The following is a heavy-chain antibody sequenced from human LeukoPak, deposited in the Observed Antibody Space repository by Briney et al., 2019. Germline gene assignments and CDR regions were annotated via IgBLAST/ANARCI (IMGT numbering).Heavy chain of an antibody. J-gene: IGHJ3*02. V-gene: IGHV3-66*01. Sequence: GGSLRLSCVASGFTVSSNYISWVSQAPGKGLEWVSVIYSGGSTDYADSVKGRFTISRDNSKNTLYLQMNSLRAEDTAVYYCARDPLTHDAFDIWGQGTMVTVSS. CDR3: ARDPLTHDAFDI. CDR2: IYSGGST. CDR1: GFTVSSNY.